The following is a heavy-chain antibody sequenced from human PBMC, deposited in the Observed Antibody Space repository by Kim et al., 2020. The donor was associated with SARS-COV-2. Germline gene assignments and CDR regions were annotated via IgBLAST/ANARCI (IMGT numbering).Heavy chain of an antibody. CDR2: IWYDGSNK. Sequence: GGSLRLSCAASGFTFSSYGMHWVRQAPGKGLEWVAVIWYDGSNKYYADSVKGRFTISRDNSKNTLYLQMNSLRAEDTAVYYCARVPRPQPGDRLMGRDYYYYYGMDVWGQGTTVTVSS. J-gene: IGHJ6*02. CDR3: ARVPRPQPGDRLMGRDYYYYYGMDV. CDR1: GFTFSSYG. V-gene: IGHV3-33*01. D-gene: IGHD2-21*02.